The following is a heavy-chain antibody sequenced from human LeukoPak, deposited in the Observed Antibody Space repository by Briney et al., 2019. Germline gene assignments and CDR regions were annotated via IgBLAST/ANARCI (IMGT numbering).Heavy chain of an antibody. V-gene: IGHV4-59*01. J-gene: IGHJ4*02. Sequence: SEALSVTRMLSRGXFSNYYRSWIRQPPGKGGEGVGLIYYSGTTYYTPSLKSRVTISVDTSKKQFSLKLSSVTAADTAVYYCARGVVFTGYPLDFWGRGTLVTVSS. CDR2: IYYSGTT. CDR1: RGXFSNYY. D-gene: IGHD3-9*01. CDR3: ARGVVFTGYPLDF.